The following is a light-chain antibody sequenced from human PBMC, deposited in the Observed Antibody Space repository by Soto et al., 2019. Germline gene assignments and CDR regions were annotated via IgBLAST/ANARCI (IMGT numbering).Light chain of an antibody. CDR1: QSISSY. CDR2: AAS. J-gene: IGKJ5*01. V-gene: IGKV1-39*01. Sequence: DIQMTQSPSSLSASVGDRVTITCRASQSISSYLNWYQQKPGNAPKLLIYAASSLQSGVTSRFSGSGSGTDFTLTISSLQPEDFATYYCQQSYSTPRITFGQGTRLEIK. CDR3: QQSYSTPRIT.